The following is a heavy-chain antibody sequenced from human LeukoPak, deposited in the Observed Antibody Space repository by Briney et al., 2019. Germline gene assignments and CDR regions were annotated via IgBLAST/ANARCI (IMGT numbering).Heavy chain of an antibody. CDR1: GFTFSSYA. CDR2: ISGSGGST. CDR3: AKHSGSFPFYYSYYMDV. J-gene: IGHJ6*03. Sequence: GGSLRLSCAASGFTFSSYAMSWVRQAPGKGLEWVSAISGSGGSTYYAGSVKGRFTISSDNPKNTLYLQMDSLRAEDTAVYYCAKHSGSFPFYYSYYMDVWGKGTTVTVSS. V-gene: IGHV3-23*01. D-gene: IGHD3-10*01.